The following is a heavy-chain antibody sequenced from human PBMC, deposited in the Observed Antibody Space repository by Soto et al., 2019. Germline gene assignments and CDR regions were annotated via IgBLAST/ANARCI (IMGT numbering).Heavy chain of an antibody. J-gene: IGHJ4*02. CDR1: GGSISSYY. Sequence: PSETLSLTCTVSGGSISSYYWSWIRQPPGKGLEWIGYIYYSGSTNYNPSLKSRVTISVDTSKNQFSLKLSSVTAADTAVYYCARDQGSGYSYGHEVWGQGTLVTVSS. V-gene: IGHV4-59*01. CDR3: ARDQGSGYSYGHEV. CDR2: IYYSGST. D-gene: IGHD5-18*01.